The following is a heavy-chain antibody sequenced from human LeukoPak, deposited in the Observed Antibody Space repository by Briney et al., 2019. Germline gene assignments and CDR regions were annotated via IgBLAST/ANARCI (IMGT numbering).Heavy chain of an antibody. CDR2: IIYTGGST. D-gene: IGHD4-11*01. CDR1: GFTFANYA. CDR3: GKDSRPSVTTFRSRWTDY. V-gene: IGHV3-23*01. J-gene: IGHJ4*02. Sequence: GGSLRLSCAASGFTFANYAMTWVRQAPGRGLEWVSSIIYTGGSTFYADSVKGRFTISRDNSKNTVYLQMRSLRVEDSAIYYCGKDSRPSVTTFRSRWTDYWGQGILVTVSS.